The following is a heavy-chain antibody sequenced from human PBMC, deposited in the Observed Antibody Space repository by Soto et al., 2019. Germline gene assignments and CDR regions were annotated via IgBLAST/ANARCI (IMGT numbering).Heavy chain of an antibody. D-gene: IGHD3-22*01. Sequence: QVQLVQSGAEVKKPGASVKVSCKASGGTFISYAISWVRQAPGQGLEWMGGIIPIFGTANYAQQFQGRVTITADESTSTAYMELSSLRAEDTAVYYCARDPEYYYDGSGPHWCQGTLVTVSS. CDR2: IIPIFGTA. CDR1: GGTFISYA. J-gene: IGHJ1*01. V-gene: IGHV1-69*01. CDR3: ARDPEYYYDGSGPH.